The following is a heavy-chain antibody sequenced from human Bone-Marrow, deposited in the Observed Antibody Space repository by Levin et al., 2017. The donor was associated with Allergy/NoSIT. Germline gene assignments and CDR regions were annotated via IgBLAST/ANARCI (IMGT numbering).Heavy chain of an antibody. CDR3: ARHSSSETYPIDY. J-gene: IGHJ4*02. D-gene: IGHD3-10*01. V-gene: IGHV4-59*08. CDR2: ITYSGTT. Sequence: ESLKISCIVSGGSMGYYSWSWIRQPPGKGLEWTGYITYSGTTNYNPSLNSRLTISIDTSKSQFSLRLSAVTAADTAFYYCARHSSSETYPIDYWGQGTLVTVSS. CDR1: GGSMGYYS.